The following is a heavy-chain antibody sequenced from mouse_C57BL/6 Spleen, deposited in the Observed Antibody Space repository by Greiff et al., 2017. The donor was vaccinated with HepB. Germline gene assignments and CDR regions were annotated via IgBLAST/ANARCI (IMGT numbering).Heavy chain of an antibody. V-gene: IGHV1-76*01. J-gene: IGHJ1*03. CDR2: IYPGSGNT. CDR3: AREGYSWYFDV. D-gene: IGHD2-3*01. Sequence: QVQLKESGAELVRPGASVKLSCKASGYTFTDYYINWVKQRPGQGLEWIARIYPGSGNTYYNEKFKGKATLTAEKSSSTAYMQLSSLTSEDSAVYFCAREGYSWYFDVWGTGTTVTVSS. CDR1: GYTFTDYY.